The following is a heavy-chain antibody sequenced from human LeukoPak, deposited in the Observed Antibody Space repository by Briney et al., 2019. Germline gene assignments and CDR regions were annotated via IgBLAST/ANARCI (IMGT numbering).Heavy chain of an antibody. CDR3: TKMRGIAAAGTLDY. V-gene: IGHV3-23*01. CDR1: GFTFSGYA. Sequence: GGSLRLSCAASGFTFSGYAMSWVRQAPGKGLEWVSTISGSDGSTDYADSVKGRFTISRDNSKNTLSLQMNSLRAEDTAVYYCTKMRGIAAAGTLDYWGQGTLVTVSS. D-gene: IGHD6-13*01. CDR2: ISGSDGST. J-gene: IGHJ4*02.